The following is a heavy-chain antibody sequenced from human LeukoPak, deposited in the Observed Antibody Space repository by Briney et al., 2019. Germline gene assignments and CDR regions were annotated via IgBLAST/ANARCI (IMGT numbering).Heavy chain of an antibody. Sequence: ASVKVSCKASGYTFTGYYMHWVRQAPGQGLEWMGWINPNSGGTNYAQKFQGGVTMTRDTSISTAYMELSRLRSDDTAVYYCAGGYRYYYDSSGWGAFDIWGQGTMVTVSS. CDR1: GYTFTGYY. D-gene: IGHD3-22*01. J-gene: IGHJ3*02. CDR2: INPNSGGT. CDR3: AGGYRYYYDSSGWGAFDI. V-gene: IGHV1-2*02.